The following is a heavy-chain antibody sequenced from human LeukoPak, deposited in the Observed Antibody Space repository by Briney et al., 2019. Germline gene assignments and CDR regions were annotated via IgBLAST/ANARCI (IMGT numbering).Heavy chain of an antibody. J-gene: IGHJ4*02. V-gene: IGHV3-23*01. CDR1: GLTFSNFA. Sequence: GGSLRLSCAASGLTFSNFAMSWVRQAPGKGLEWVSALRGDGGGIFYGGSVKGRFTISRDNAKNPVSLQMNNLRAEDTALYYGVKEDGGYDGFDHWGRGTLVTVSS. CDR3: VKEDGGYDGFDH. CDR2: LRGDGGGI. D-gene: IGHD5-12*01.